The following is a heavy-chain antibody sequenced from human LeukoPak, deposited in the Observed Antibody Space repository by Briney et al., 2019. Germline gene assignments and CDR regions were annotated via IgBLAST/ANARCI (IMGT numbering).Heavy chain of an antibody. CDR1: GGTFISYA. Sequence: ASVKVSCKASGGTFISYAISWVRQAPGQGLEWMGRIIPILGIANYAQKFQGRVTITADKSTSTAYMELSSLRSEDTAVYYCARGNPTYYYDSSGPADYWGQGTLVTVSS. V-gene: IGHV1-69*04. CDR3: ARGNPTYYYDSSGPADY. J-gene: IGHJ4*02. CDR2: IIPILGIA. D-gene: IGHD3-22*01.